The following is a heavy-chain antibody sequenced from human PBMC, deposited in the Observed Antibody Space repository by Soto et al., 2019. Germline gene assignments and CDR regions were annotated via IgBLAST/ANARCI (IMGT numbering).Heavy chain of an antibody. CDR2: IYYSGTT. Sequence: QLQLQESGPGLVKPSETLSLTCTVSGGSISSNSYYWAWIRQPPGKGLEWIGNIYYSGTTYYNPSLKSRVPISVDTSKNQFSLKVSSVTAADTAVYYCARHKGGYYSGVDVWGQGTTVTVSS. CDR3: ARHKGGYYSGVDV. D-gene: IGHD3-16*01. V-gene: IGHV4-39*01. CDR1: GGSISSNSYY. J-gene: IGHJ6*02.